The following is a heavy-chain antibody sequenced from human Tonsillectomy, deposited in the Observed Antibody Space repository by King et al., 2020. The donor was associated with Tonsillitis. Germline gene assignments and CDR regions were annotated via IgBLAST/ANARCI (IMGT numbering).Heavy chain of an antibody. Sequence: TLKESGPTLVKPTQTLTLTCTFSGFSLSTRGVGVGWIRQPPGKALEWLAHLYWNDDKRYSPSLKSRLTITTDTPKNQVVLTTTNMDPVDTPTYYFAHRTDDADYDFWSGDYEGGWFDPWGQGTLVTVSS. CDR1: GFSLSTRGVG. V-gene: IGHV2-5*01. D-gene: IGHD3-3*01. CDR3: AHRTDDADYDFWSGDYEGGWFDP. J-gene: IGHJ5*02. CDR2: LYWNDDK.